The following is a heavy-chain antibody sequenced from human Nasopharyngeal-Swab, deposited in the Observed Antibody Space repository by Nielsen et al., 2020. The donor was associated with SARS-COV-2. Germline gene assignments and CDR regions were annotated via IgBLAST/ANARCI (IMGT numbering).Heavy chain of an antibody. J-gene: IGHJ6*02. CDR2: IKSKTDGGTT. Sequence: GSLRLSCAASGFTFSNAWMSWVRQAPGKGLEWVGRIKSKTDGGTTDYAAPVKGRFTISRDDSKNTLYLQMNSLKTEDTAVYYCTTGPFSWYYGMDVWGQGTTVTVSS. D-gene: IGHD2-15*01. CDR1: GFTFSNAW. CDR3: TTGPFSWYYGMDV. V-gene: IGHV3-15*01.